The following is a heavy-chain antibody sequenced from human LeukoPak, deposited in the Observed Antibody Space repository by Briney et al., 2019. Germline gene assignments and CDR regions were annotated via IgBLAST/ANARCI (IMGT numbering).Heavy chain of an antibody. CDR2: IYYSGST. CDR1: GGSISSSSYY. CDR3: ARHWDSIAAAGYYFDY. Sequence: SETLSLTCTVSGGSISSSSYYWGWIRQPPGKGLEWIGSIYYSGSTYYNPSLKSRVTISVDTSKNQFSLKLSSVTAADTAVYYCARHWDSIAAAGYYFDYWGQGTLVTVSS. J-gene: IGHJ4*02. V-gene: IGHV4-39*01. D-gene: IGHD6-13*01.